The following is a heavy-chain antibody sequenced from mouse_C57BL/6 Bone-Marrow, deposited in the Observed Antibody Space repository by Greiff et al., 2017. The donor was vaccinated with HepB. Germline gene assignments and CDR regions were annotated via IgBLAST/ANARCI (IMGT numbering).Heavy chain of an antibody. Sequence: VQLQQSGPGLAKPSQTLSLTCSVTGYSITSYYWNWIRKFPGNKLEFMGYISYSGSTYSNPSLKSRISISRDTSKNQYYLQLNSVTTEDTATYYCARGGPNWDFNYWGQGTTLTVSS. CDR1: GYSITSYY. V-gene: IGHV3-8*01. J-gene: IGHJ2*01. CDR3: ARGGPNWDFNY. CDR2: ISYSGST. D-gene: IGHD3-3*01.